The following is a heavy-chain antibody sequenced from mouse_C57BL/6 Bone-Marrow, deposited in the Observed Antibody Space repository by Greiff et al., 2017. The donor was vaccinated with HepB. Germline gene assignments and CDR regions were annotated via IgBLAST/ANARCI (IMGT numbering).Heavy chain of an antibody. J-gene: IGHJ4*01. CDR1: GFTFSSYA. D-gene: IGHD2-10*02. CDR2: ISDGGSYT. Sequence: EVQGVESGGGLVKPGGSLKLSCAASGFTFSSYAMSWVRQTPEKRLEWVATISDGGSYTYYPDNVKGRFTISRDNAKNNLYLQMSHLKSEDTAMYYCARGGMKRDMDYWGQGTSVTVSS. V-gene: IGHV5-4*01. CDR3: ARGGMKRDMDY.